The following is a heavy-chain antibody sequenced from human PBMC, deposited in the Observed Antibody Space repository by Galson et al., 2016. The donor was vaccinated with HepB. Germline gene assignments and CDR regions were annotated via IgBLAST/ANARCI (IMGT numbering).Heavy chain of an antibody. CDR1: GFTFDDYA. D-gene: IGHD1-1*01. V-gene: IGHV3-9*01. CDR3: AKQVVQGYLYYGMDV. Sequence: SLRLSCAASGFTFDDYAMHWVRQAPGKGLEWVSTISWNSGTITYADSVKGRFTISRDNAKNSLFLQMNSLRAEDTALYYCAKQVVQGYLYYGMDVWGQGTTVTVSS. CDR2: ISWNSGTI. J-gene: IGHJ6*02.